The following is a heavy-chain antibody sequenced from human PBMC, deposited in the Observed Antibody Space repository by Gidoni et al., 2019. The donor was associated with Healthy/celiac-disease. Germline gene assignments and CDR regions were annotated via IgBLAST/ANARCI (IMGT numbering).Heavy chain of an antibody. V-gene: IGHV3-11*05. CDR1: GFTFRDYY. CDR2: ISSSSSYT. J-gene: IGHJ4*02. CDR3: ARDKGSIAALRLPDY. Sequence: QVQLVESGGGLVKPGGSLSLSCAASGFTFRDYYMSWIRQAPGKGLEWVSYISSSSSYTNYADSVKGRFTISRDNDKNSLYLQMNSLRAEDTAVYYCARDKGSIAALRLPDYWGQGTLVTVSS. D-gene: IGHD6-6*01.